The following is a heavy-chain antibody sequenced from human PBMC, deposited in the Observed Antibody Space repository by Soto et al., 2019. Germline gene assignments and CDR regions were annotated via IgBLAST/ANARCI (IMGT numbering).Heavy chain of an antibody. CDR3: ARVGVMVAKDSYYYGMDV. J-gene: IGHJ6*02. CDR2: IIPILGTT. CDR1: GGTFSSHG. D-gene: IGHD3-16*02. V-gene: IGHV1-69*13. Sequence: SVKVSCKASGGTFSSHGISWVREAPGQGLEWMGGIIPILGTTNYAQQFQDRVTIIADESTSTAYMELSSLRSEDTAVYYCARVGVMVAKDSYYYGMDVWGQGTTVTVSS.